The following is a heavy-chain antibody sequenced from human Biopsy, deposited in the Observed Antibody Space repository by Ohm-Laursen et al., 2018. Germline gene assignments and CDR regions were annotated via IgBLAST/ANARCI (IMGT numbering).Heavy chain of an antibody. V-gene: IGHV1-2*02. Sequence: GSSVKVSCKTSGFSFTGYYIHWVRQAPGQGLEWMGWINAKTSDTNYAQKFQGRVTMTRDTSISTAYVDLSSLRSDDTAVYYCTRGGYYYDSLAYYYWFDPWGQGTLVTVSS. CDR2: INAKTSDT. D-gene: IGHD3-22*01. CDR1: GFSFTGYY. CDR3: TRGGYYYDSLAYYYWFDP. J-gene: IGHJ5*02.